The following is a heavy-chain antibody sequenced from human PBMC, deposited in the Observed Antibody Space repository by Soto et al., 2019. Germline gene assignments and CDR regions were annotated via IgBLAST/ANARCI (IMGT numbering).Heavy chain of an antibody. D-gene: IGHD5-18*01. Sequence: GGSLRLSCAASGFTFSSYAMSWVRQAPGKGLEWVSTISGSDGRTYSTDSVKGRFTISRDNSRNTAYLQMNSLRVEDTAVYYCTKGVSQYTPLALFDYWGRGTLVTVSS. V-gene: IGHV3-23*01. CDR1: GFTFSSYA. CDR3: TKGVSQYTPLALFDY. J-gene: IGHJ4*02. CDR2: ISGSDGRT.